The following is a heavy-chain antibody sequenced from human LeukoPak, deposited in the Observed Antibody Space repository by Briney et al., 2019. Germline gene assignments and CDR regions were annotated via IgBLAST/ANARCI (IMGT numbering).Heavy chain of an antibody. CDR2: INPSGGST. J-gene: IGHJ4*02. V-gene: IGHV1-46*01. D-gene: IGHD3-16*02. CDR3: VRDWYDYVWGSYRSVELDY. CDR1: GYTFTGYY. Sequence: ASVKVSCKASGYTFTGYYMHWVRQAPGQGLEWMGIINPSGGSTSYAQKFQGRVTMTRDMSTSTVYMELSSLRSEDTAVYYCVRDWYDYVWGSYRSVELDYWAREPWSPSPQ.